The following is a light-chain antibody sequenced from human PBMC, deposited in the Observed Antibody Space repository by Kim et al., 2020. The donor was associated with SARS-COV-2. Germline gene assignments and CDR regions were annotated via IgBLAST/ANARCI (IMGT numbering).Light chain of an antibody. Sequence: SVNLPCPLHAPPTLYSIAWHPPQSGMGPRYLLTVTGDGSHTKGAGTPDRFSGSTSGAARYLPISSLQSEDVADYYCQTWGTGIVVFGGGTQLTVL. CDR1: APPTLYS. V-gene: IGLV4-69*01. CDR2: VTGDGSH. CDR3: QTWGTGIVV. J-gene: IGLJ2*01.